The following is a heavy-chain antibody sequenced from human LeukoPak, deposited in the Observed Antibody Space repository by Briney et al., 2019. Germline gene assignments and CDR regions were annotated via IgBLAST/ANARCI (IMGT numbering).Heavy chain of an antibody. CDR3: ARGDDYNDAEYLQH. V-gene: IGHV3-53*01. D-gene: IGHD5-24*01. Sequence: GGSLRLSCAASGFTVSRNFMSWGRQAPGKGLEWGLITYSAGSTYYSDSVKGRSTISRDNSKNRLDLQMNSLRVEDTAVYHCARGDDYNDAEYLQHWGQGTLVTVS. CDR2: TYSAGST. J-gene: IGHJ1*01. CDR1: GFTVSRNF.